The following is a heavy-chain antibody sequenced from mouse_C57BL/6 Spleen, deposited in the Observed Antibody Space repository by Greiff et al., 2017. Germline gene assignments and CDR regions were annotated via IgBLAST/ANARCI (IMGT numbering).Heavy chain of an antibody. Sequence: VQLQQPGTELVKPGASVKPGASGYTFTSYWMHWVKQRPGQGLEWIGNINPSNGGTNYNEKFKSKATLTVDKSSSTAYMQLSSLTSEDSAVYYCARGGFITTVGFDYWGQGTTLTVSS. D-gene: IGHD1-1*01. V-gene: IGHV1-53*01. J-gene: IGHJ2*01. CDR1: GYTFTSYW. CDR3: ARGGFITTVGFDY. CDR2: INPSNGGT.